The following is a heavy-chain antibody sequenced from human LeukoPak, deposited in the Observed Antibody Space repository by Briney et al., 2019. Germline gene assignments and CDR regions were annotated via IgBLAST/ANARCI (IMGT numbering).Heavy chain of an antibody. Sequence: PSETLSLTCTVSGGSISSYYWSWIRQPPGKGLEWIGYIYYSGSTNYNPSLKSRVTISVDTSKNQFSLELSSVTAADTAVYYCARHVRSVGAVSFDYWGQGTLVTVSS. CDR2: IYYSGST. V-gene: IGHV4-59*08. D-gene: IGHD1-26*01. CDR3: ARHVRSVGAVSFDY. CDR1: GGSISSYY. J-gene: IGHJ4*02.